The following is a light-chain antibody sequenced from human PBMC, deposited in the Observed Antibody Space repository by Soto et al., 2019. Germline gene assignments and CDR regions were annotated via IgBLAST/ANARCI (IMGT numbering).Light chain of an antibody. J-gene: IGKJ4*01. CDR2: WAS. CDR1: QSILYSSNNANY. Sequence: DIVMTQSPDSLAVSLGEGATITCKSSQSILYSSNNANYLAWFQQKPGQPPKLLIYWASTRQYGVPDRFTGSGSGTDFTLTISSLQAEDVAVYYCQQYYTSPLTFGGGTKVEIK. CDR3: QQYYTSPLT. V-gene: IGKV4-1*01.